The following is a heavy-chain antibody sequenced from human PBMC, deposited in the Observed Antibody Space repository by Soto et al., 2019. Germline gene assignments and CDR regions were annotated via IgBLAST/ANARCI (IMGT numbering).Heavy chain of an antibody. CDR2: ISAYNDNT. CDR3: ARDFGSDSSAPGAVFDY. CDR1: GYTFSSYG. V-gene: IGHV1-18*01. Sequence: ASVKVSCKASGYTFSSYGITWVRQAPGQGLEWMGWISAYNDNTNYAQNLQGRVTMTTDTSTYTAYMELRSLQSDDTAVYYCARDFGSDSSAPGAVFDYWGQGTLVTVSS. J-gene: IGHJ4*02. D-gene: IGHD3-3*01.